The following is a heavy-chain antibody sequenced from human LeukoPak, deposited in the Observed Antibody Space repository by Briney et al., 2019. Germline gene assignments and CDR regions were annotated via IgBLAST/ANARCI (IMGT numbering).Heavy chain of an antibody. CDR3: AKDEKLYYYDSRDY. J-gene: IGHJ4*02. V-gene: IGHV3-23*01. Sequence: GRSLRLSCAASGFTFSSYAMSWVRQAPGKGLEWVSAISGSGGSTYYADSVKGRFTISRDNSKNTLYLQMNSLRAEDTAVYYCAKDEKLYYYDSRDYWGQGTLVTVSS. D-gene: IGHD3-22*01. CDR1: GFTFSSYA. CDR2: ISGSGGST.